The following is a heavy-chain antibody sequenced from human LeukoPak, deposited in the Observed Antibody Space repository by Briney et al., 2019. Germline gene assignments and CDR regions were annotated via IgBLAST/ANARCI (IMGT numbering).Heavy chain of an antibody. CDR1: GFTFSSYG. J-gene: IGHJ4*02. CDR2: IWYDGSNK. CDR3: ARASLRYSSGRNLLFDY. V-gene: IGHV3-33*01. D-gene: IGHD6-19*01. Sequence: PGGSLRLSCAASGFTFSSYGMHWVRQAPGKGLEWVAVIWYDGSNKYYADSVKGRFTISRDNSKNTLYLQMNSLRAENTAVHYCARASLRYSSGRNLLFDYWGQGTLVTVSS.